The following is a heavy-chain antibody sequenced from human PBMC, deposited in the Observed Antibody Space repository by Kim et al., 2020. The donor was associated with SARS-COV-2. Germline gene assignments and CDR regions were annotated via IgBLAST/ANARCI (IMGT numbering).Heavy chain of an antibody. CDR1: GFTFTGYA. CDR3: LKGGWGWIWDH. Sequence: GGSLRLSCTTSGFTFTGYAMSWVRQAPGKGLEWVSSIDGSDGTTYYVDSMKGRFTISRDDSKSTLYLWMTSLRADDTAVYYCLKGGWGWIWDHWGQGAHVTVAS. D-gene: IGHD2-2*03. CDR2: IDGSDGTT. J-gene: IGHJ4*02. V-gene: IGHV3-23*01.